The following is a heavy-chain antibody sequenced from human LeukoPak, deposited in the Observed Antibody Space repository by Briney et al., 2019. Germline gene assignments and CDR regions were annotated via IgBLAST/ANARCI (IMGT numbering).Heavy chain of an antibody. V-gene: IGHV3-53*01. CDR1: GFTVSSNY. CDR2: IYSGGST. J-gene: IGHJ4*02. D-gene: IGHD2/OR15-2a*01. Sequence: GGSLRLSCAVSGFTVSSNYMSWVRQAPGKGLEWVSVIYSGGSTYYADSVKGRFTISRDNSKNTLYLQMNSLRAEDTAVYYCAREAFPHYFDYWGQGTLVTVSS. CDR3: AREAFPHYFDY.